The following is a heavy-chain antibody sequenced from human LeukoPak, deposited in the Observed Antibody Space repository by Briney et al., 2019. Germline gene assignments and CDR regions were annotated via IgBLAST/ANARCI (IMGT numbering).Heavy chain of an antibody. CDR1: GGTFSSYA. Sequence: SVKVSCKASGGTFSSYAISWVRQAPGQGLEWMGGIIPIFGTANYAQKFQGRVTITTDESTSTAYMELSSLRSEDTAVYYCARGRSSIAARVYYYMDVWGKGTTVTVSS. V-gene: IGHV1-69*05. CDR2: IIPIFGTA. D-gene: IGHD6-6*01. CDR3: ARGRSSIAARVYYYMDV. J-gene: IGHJ6*03.